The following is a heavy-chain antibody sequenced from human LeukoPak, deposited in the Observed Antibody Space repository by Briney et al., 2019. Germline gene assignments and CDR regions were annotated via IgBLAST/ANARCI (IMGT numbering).Heavy chain of an antibody. V-gene: IGHV3-23*01. CDR1: GFTFSSYA. J-gene: IGHJ3*02. CDR3: AKDRSYYDSSGYLDLGAFDI. Sequence: GGSLRLSCAASGFTFSSYAMSWVRQAPGKGLEWVSAISGSGGSTYYADSVKGRFAISRDNSKNTLYLQMNSLRAEDTAVYYCAKDRSYYDSSGYLDLGAFDIWGQGTMVTVPS. CDR2: ISGSGGST. D-gene: IGHD3-22*01.